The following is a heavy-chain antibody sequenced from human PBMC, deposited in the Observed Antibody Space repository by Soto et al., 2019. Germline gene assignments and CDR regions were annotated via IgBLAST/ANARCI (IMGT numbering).Heavy chain of an antibody. D-gene: IGHD3-10*01. J-gene: IGHJ4*02. CDR2: VYSSGTT. CDR1: GGSINSYW. CDR3: ARDIGSYAYGEGY. V-gene: IGHV4-4*07. Sequence: PSETLSVTGSVPGGSINSYWWSWIRQPAGKGLEWIGRVYSSGTTDYNPSLNSRATLSVETSKNQFSLKLSSVTAADTAVYYCARDIGSYAYGEGYWGQGIQVTVSS.